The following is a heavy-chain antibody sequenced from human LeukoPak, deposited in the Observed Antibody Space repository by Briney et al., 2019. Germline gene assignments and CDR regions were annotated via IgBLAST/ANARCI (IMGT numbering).Heavy chain of an antibody. CDR1: GYTFTSYG. D-gene: IGHD6-19*01. Sequence: ASVKVSCKASGYTFTSYGISWVRQAPGQGLEWMGWISAYNGNTNYAQKLQGRVTMTTDTSTSTAYMELRSLRSDDTAVYYCAREIGIEVAGSYYYYYYYMDVWGKGTTVTVSS. V-gene: IGHV1-18*01. CDR3: AREIGIEVAGSYYYYYYYMDV. J-gene: IGHJ6*03. CDR2: ISAYNGNT.